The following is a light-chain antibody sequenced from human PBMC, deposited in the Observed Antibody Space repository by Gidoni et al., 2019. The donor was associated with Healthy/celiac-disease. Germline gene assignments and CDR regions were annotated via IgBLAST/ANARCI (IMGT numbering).Light chain of an antibody. CDR1: QSVSSN. Sequence: SQSVSSNLAWYQQKPGQAPRLLIYGASTRATGIPARFSGSGSGTKFTLTISSLQYEDFAVYYCRQYNDWPYTFGQGTKLEIK. CDR2: GAS. J-gene: IGKJ2*01. CDR3: RQYNDWPYT. V-gene: IGKV3-15*01.